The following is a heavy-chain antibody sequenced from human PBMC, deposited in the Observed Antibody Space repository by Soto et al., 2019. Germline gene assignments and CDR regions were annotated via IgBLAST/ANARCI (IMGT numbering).Heavy chain of an antibody. Sequence: HEHLVQSGAEVKRPGASLKVSCKASGYSFTGYYIHWVRQAPGQGLEWMGWINPDSGATNYAQNFQGRVILTSDTSISTASMDLASLTSGDTAVYYCARGDYGTGGYPFPYFDYWGQGTLVIGSS. CDR2: INPDSGAT. J-gene: IGHJ4*02. CDR3: ARGDYGTGGYPFPYFDY. V-gene: IGHV1-2*02. CDR1: GYSFTGYY. D-gene: IGHD2-8*02.